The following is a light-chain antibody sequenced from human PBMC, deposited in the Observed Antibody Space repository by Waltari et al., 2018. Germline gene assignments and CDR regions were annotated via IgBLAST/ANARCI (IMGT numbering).Light chain of an antibody. Sequence: DIQVTQSPSTLSASVGDRVTLTCRASQSISYWLAWYQQKPGKAPKLLIYKASTLESGVPSRFSGSGSGTEFTLTISSLQPDDFATYYCQQHNEHSWAFGPGTKVEIK. V-gene: IGKV1-5*03. CDR3: QQHNEHSWA. CDR1: QSISYW. J-gene: IGKJ1*01. CDR2: KAS.